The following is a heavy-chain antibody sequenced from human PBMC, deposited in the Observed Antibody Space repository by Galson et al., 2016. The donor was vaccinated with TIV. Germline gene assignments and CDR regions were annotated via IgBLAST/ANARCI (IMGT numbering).Heavy chain of an antibody. CDR3: ARGRGIYDSSGYFLFDH. CDR1: GFTFNNNA. Sequence: SLRLSCAASGFTFNNNAMSWVRQAPGRGLEWISTINPTGGDAYYADSLKGRFTISRDDSRNTLFLQMRSLRSEDTAVYYCARGRGIYDSSGYFLFDHWGQGTLVTVSS. CDR2: INPTGGDA. V-gene: IGHV3-23*01. J-gene: IGHJ5*02. D-gene: IGHD3-22*01.